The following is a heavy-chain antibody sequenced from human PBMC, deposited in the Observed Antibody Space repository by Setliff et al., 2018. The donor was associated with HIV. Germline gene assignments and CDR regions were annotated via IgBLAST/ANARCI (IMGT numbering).Heavy chain of an antibody. J-gene: IGHJ4*02. V-gene: IGHV3-23*01. CDR2: VSGSGGTR. Sequence: PGGSLRLSCAASGLTFSNYWMTWVRQAPGKGLEWVSSVSGSGGTRYYADSVRGRFTISRDDSKDTVYLEMKSLRGDDTAIYYCVKSIRSYTPSPTFDYWGQGSLVTVST. CDR3: VKSIRSYTPSPTFDY. CDR1: GLTFSNYW. D-gene: IGHD2-2*02.